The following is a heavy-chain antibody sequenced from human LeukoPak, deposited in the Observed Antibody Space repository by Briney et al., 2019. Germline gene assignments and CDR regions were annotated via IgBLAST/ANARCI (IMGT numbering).Heavy chain of an antibody. CDR3: ARGRVSSSTWYSTYYYYFYMDV. CDR1: GGSISSGSYY. J-gene: IGHJ6*03. V-gene: IGHV4-39*07. D-gene: IGHD1-1*01. Sequence: PSETLSLTCTVSGGSISSGSYYWGWIRQPPGKGLEWIGSIYYSGSTYYNPSLKSRVTISGDTSKNQFSLRLRSVTAADTAVYFCARGRVSSSTWYSTYYYYFYMDVWGKGTTVTVSS. CDR2: IYYSGST.